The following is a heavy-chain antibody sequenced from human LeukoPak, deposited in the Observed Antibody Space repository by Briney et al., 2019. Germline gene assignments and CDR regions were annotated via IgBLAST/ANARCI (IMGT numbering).Heavy chain of an antibody. Sequence: GESLKISCKASGYSFTTYWLAWVRQMPGKGLEWMGIIYPDDSDARYRPSLQGQVTISADKSISTAYLQWSSLKASDTAMYYCVRQGYCSSTSCYVDFWGQGTLVTVSS. D-gene: IGHD2-2*01. J-gene: IGHJ4*02. CDR2: IYPDDSDA. CDR1: GYSFTTYW. V-gene: IGHV5-51*01. CDR3: VRQGYCSSTSCYVDF.